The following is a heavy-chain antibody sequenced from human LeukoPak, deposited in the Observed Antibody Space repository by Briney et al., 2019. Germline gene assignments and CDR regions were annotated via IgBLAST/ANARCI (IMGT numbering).Heavy chain of an antibody. D-gene: IGHD3-10*01. CDR1: GGSFSGYY. CDR3: AREATSGSFNY. V-gene: IGHV4-59*01. Sequence: TSETLSLTCAVYGGSFSGYYWSWIRQPPGKGLEWIGYIYYSGSTNYNPSLKSRVTISVDTSKNQFSLWLSSVTAADTAVYYCAREATSGSFNYWGQGTLVTVSS. J-gene: IGHJ4*02. CDR2: IYYSGST.